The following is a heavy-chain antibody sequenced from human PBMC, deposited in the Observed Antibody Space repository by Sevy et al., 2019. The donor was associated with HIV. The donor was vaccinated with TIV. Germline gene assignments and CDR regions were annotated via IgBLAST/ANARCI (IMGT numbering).Heavy chain of an antibody. J-gene: IGHJ4*02. CDR2: IKKDGTDK. V-gene: IGHV3-7*03. D-gene: IGHD3-10*01. CDR1: GFTFSNHW. CDR3: ARDRRVEYGGSDY. Sequence: GGSLRLSCVVSGFTFSNHWMTWVRQAPGKGLEWVANIKKDGTDKFYADSVMGRFYISRDNAKDLLYLQMNSLRVEDTAVYYCARDRRVEYGGSDYWGQGTLVTVSS.